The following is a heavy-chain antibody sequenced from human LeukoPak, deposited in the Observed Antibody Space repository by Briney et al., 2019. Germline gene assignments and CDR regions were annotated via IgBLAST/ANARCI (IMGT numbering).Heavy chain of an antibody. CDR3: TRTTGQRCFDC. D-gene: IGHD4-11*01. J-gene: IGHJ4*02. CDR2: ISSGDGTNI. CDR1: GFTFSSYW. V-gene: IGHV3-74*01. Sequence: PGGSLRLSCAASGFTFSSYWMHWVRQAPGKGPVWIPHISSGDGTNIGYADSVKGRFTISRDNAKNTLYLQMNSLGVEDTAVYYCTRTTGQRCFDCWGQGTQVTVSS.